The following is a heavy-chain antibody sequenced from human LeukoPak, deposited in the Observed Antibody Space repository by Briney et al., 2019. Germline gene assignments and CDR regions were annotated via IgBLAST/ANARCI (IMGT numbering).Heavy chain of an antibody. CDR2: ISSNGGST. CDR1: GFIFSRSA. Sequence: GGSLRLSCAASGFIFSRSAMHWVRQAPGKGLEFVSAISSNGGSTFYANSVKGRFTISRDNSKNTLYLQMGSLRAEDTAVYYCATLPPGINYWGQGTLVTVSS. CDR3: ATLPPGINY. V-gene: IGHV3-64*01. J-gene: IGHJ4*02. D-gene: IGHD1-14*01.